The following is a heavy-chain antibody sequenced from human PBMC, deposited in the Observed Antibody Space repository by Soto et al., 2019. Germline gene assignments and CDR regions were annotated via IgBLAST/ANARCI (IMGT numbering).Heavy chain of an antibody. D-gene: IGHD3-22*01. J-gene: IGHJ4*02. CDR2: IYSGGSR. CDR1: GFTVSSNY. V-gene: IGHV3-66*04. Sequence: EVQLAESGGGLVQPGGSLRLSCAASGFTVSSNYMSWVRQAPGKGLEWVSVIYSGGSRYYADSVKGRFTISRDNSKNTLYLQMNSLRAEDTAVYYCAIPYYYESSGYWWDFDYWGQGTLVTVSS. CDR3: AIPYYYESSGYWWDFDY.